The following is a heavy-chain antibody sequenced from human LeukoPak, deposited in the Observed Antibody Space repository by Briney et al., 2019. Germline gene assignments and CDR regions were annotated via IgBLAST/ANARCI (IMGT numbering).Heavy chain of an antibody. CDR2: IYCSGST. Sequence: SETLSLTCAVYGGSFSGYYWSWIRQPPGKGLEWIGYIYCSGSTNYNPSLKSRVTISVDTSKNQFSLKLSSVTAADTAVYYCARSTLRLYFDYWGQGTLVTVSS. V-gene: IGHV4-59*01. CDR1: GGSFSGYY. D-gene: IGHD3-3*01. CDR3: ARSTLRLYFDY. J-gene: IGHJ4*02.